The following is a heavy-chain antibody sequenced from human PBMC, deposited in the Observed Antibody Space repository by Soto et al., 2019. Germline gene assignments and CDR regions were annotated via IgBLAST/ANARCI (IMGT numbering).Heavy chain of an antibody. V-gene: IGHV4-31*03. CDR2: IYNSGST. CDR1: GGSISSVGYY. CDR3: ARETVGTIDR. J-gene: IGHJ5*02. Sequence: QVQLQESGPGLVKPSQTLSLTCTVSGGSISSVGYYWSWIRQHPGKGLEWIGYIYNSGSTHYNPSLRSRITMSVDTSKSQFSLELSSVTVADTAVYFCARETVGTIDRWGQGTLVTVSS. D-gene: IGHD5-12*01.